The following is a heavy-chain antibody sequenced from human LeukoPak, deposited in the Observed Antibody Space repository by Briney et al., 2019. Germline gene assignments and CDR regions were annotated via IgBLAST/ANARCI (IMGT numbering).Heavy chain of an antibody. CDR3: ARAQDTYNSLYFDY. CDR1: GFNFNNCW. Sequence: PGGSLRLSCAGSGFNFNNCWMHWVRQAPGKGLVWVSRIHSDGRVTTYADSVKGRFTISKDSARNTLYLQMNTLRVEDTAVYYCARAQDTYNSLYFDYWGQGALVTVPS. J-gene: IGHJ4*02. V-gene: IGHV3-74*01. D-gene: IGHD5-24*01. CDR2: IHSDGRVT.